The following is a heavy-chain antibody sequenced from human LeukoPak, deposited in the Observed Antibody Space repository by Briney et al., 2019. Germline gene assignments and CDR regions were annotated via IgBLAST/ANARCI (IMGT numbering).Heavy chain of an antibody. J-gene: IGHJ4*02. V-gene: IGHV3-7*04. CDR3: ARASFYYDSTTYYYVSYYDY. CDR1: GFTFSSHW. Sequence: GGSLRLSCEASGFTFSSHWMSWVRQAPGKGLEWVANISQDGSEIFYADSVKGRFTISRDNAKNSVHLQMNSLRAEDTAVYYCARASFYYDSTTYYYVSYYDYWGQGTLVTVSS. CDR2: ISQDGSEI. D-gene: IGHD3-22*01.